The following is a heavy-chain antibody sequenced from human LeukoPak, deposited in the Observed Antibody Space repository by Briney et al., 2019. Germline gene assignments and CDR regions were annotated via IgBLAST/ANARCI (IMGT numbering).Heavy chain of an antibody. CDR2: INPSGGST. CDR3: ATIEY. V-gene: IGHV1-46*01. CDR1: GYPFTTYY. Sequence: ASVKVSCKASGYPFTTYYIHWVRQATGQGLEWMGIINPSGGSTNYAQKFQGRGTMTRDTSTSTLYMELSSLRPEDTALYYCATIEYWGQGTLVTVSS. J-gene: IGHJ4*02.